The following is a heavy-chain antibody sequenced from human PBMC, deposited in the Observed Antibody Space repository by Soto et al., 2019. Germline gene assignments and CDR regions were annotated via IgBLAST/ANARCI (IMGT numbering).Heavy chain of an antibody. CDR1: GYTFINYY. D-gene: IGHD2-2*01. Sequence: ASVKVSCKASGYTFINYYMHWVRQAPGQGFEWMGRISPKSGGSNYAQKFQGRVTMTRDTSISTAYMELSRLRSDDTAVYYCARDLGYCSSTSCPNDYWGQGTLVTVSS. V-gene: IGHV1-2*02. CDR3: ARDLGYCSSTSCPNDY. CDR2: ISPKSGGS. J-gene: IGHJ4*02.